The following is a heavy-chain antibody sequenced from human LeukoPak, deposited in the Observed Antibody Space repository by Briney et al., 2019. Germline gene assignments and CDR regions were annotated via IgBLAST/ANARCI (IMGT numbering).Heavy chain of an antibody. J-gene: IGHJ4*02. Sequence: GASVKVSCKASGYTFTGYYMHWVRQAPGQGLEWVGWINPNSGGTNYAQKFQGRVTMTRDTSISTAYMELSRLRSDDTAVYYCARGPIYGDYYFDYWGQGTLVTVSS. CDR2: INPNSGGT. V-gene: IGHV1-2*02. CDR1: GYTFTGYY. CDR3: ARGPIYGDYYFDY. D-gene: IGHD4-17*01.